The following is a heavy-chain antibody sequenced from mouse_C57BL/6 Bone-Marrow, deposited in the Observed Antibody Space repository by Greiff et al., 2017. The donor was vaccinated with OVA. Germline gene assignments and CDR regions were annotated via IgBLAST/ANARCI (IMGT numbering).Heavy chain of an antibody. V-gene: IGHV6-6*01. CDR1: GFTFSDAW. J-gene: IGHJ2*01. CDR2: IRNKANNHAT. CDR3: TSNYG. Sequence: EVMLVESGGGLVQPGGSMKLSCAASGFTFSDAWMDWVRQSPEQGLEWVAEIRNKANNHATYYAESVKGVYTISRDDTKSSVYLQMSSLRAEDTCIYYCTSNYGWGQGTTLTVSS. D-gene: IGHD1-1*01.